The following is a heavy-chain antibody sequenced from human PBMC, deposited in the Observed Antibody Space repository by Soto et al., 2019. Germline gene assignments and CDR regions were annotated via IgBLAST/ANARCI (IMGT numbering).Heavy chain of an antibody. D-gene: IGHD3-10*01. CDR1: GYTFTSYN. CDR2: INPLGFST. J-gene: IGHJ5*02. CDR3: ARAAGRFGELYWFDP. V-gene: IGHV1-46*01. Sequence: QVQLVQSGAEVKKPGASVKVSCKASGYTFTSYNMHWVRQAPGKGLEWVGMINPLGFSTTYAHKFGGRVTTTRDASTSTVYMELTTLRSDDTAVYYCARAAGRFGELYWFDPWGQGTLVAVSP.